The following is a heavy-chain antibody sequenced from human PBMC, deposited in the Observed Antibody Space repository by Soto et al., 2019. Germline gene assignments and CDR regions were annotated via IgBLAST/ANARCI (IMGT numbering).Heavy chain of an antibody. CDR3: ARDLYSSSWYVYNWFDP. D-gene: IGHD6-13*01. CDR2: MNPNSGNT. V-gene: IGHV1-8*01. Sequence: ASVKVSCKASGYTFTSYDINWVRQATGQGLEWMGWMNPNSGNTGYAQKFQGRVTMTRNTSISTAYMELSSLRSEDTAVYYCARDLYSSSWYVYNWFDPWGQGTLFTVSS. CDR1: GYTFTSYD. J-gene: IGHJ5*02.